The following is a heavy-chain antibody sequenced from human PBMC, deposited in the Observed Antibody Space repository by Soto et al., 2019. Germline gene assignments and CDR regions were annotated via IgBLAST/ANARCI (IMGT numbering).Heavy chain of an antibody. D-gene: IGHD2-15*01. J-gene: IGHJ4*02. CDR2: INSDGSAT. CDR1: GFTFSSYW. Sequence: VQLVDSGGDLVQPGGSLRLSCAASGFTFSSYWMHWVRQAPGKGLVWVSRINSDGSATNYEDSVKGRFTISRDNAKNTLYLQMNSLRAEDTAMYFCVRGVVAANCFDYWGQGALVTVSS. CDR3: VRGVVAANCFDY. V-gene: IGHV3-74*01.